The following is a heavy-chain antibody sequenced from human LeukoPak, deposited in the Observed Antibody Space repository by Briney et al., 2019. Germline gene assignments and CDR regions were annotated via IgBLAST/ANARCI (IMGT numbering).Heavy chain of an antibody. CDR1: GFTLGSQA. J-gene: IGHJ4*02. Sequence: GGSLRLSCVASGFTLGSQAMSWVRQAPGKGLEWVSAICGNCDRTYYADSVKGRFTISRDNSKNTLYLQMNSLRAEDTAVYYCAKGVVPVIAMNYFDNWGQGTLVTVSS. CDR2: ICGNCDRT. CDR3: AKGVVPVIAMNYFDN. V-gene: IGHV3-23*01. D-gene: IGHD2-21*01.